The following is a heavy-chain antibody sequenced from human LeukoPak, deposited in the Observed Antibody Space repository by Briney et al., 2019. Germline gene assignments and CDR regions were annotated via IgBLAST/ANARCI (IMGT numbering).Heavy chain of an antibody. CDR3: VRGGFNGN. J-gene: IGHJ4*02. D-gene: IGHD2-8*01. CDR2: ISFTSDTI. V-gene: IGHV3-48*02. Sequence: PGGSLRLSCAASGFTFSSQSMNWVRQAPGKGLEWVSYISFTSDTIYYADSVRGRFTISRDNAKNSLYLQMSSLRDEDTAVYYCVRGGFNGNWGQGTLVTVSS. CDR1: GFTFSSQS.